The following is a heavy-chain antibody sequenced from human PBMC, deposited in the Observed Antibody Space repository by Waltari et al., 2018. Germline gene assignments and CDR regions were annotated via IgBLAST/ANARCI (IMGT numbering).Heavy chain of an antibody. CDR2: NNTNPGNP. V-gene: IGHV7-4-1*02. Sequence: QVQLVQSGSELKKPGASVKVSCKASGYTFTNYAINWLRQAPGQGLELMGWNNTNPGNPTYVQGFTGRFVFSLDTSVSTAYLQINSLKADDTAVYYCAREVVPAATIVVNWFDPWGQGTLVTVSS. CDR1: GYTFTNYA. J-gene: IGHJ5*02. CDR3: AREVVPAATIVVNWFDP. D-gene: IGHD2-2*01.